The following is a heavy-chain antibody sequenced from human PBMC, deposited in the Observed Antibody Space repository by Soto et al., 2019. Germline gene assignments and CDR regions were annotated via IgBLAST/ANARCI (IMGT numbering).Heavy chain of an antibody. CDR3: ARARYCSGGSCYFDY. V-gene: IGHV1-69*02. CDR1: GGTFSSYT. Sequence: QVQLVQSGAEVKKPGSSVKVSCKASGGTFSSYTISWVRQAPGQGLEWMGRIIPILGIANYAQKFQGRVTITADKFTSTAYMELSSLRSEDTAVYYCARARYCSGGSCYFDYWGQGTLVTVSS. J-gene: IGHJ4*02. D-gene: IGHD2-15*01. CDR2: IIPILGIA.